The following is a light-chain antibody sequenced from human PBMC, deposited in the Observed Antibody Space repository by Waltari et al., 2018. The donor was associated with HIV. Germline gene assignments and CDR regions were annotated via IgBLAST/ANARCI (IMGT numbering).Light chain of an antibody. CDR3: AASDDSLSGWL. CDR1: RSNIGSNS. Sequence: QSELTQPPSVSGTPGQRVPISCSGSRSNIGSNSVYWYQQLPGTAPKLLISRNNQRPSGVPDRFSGSKSGTSASLAISGLRAEDEADYFCAASDDSLSGWLFGGGTKLTVL. J-gene: IGLJ3*02. V-gene: IGLV1-47*01. CDR2: RNN.